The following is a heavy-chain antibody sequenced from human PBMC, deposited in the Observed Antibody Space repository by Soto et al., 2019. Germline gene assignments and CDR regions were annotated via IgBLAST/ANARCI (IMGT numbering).Heavy chain of an antibody. CDR2: ISGSGGTM. CDR1: GFTFSSYE. J-gene: IGHJ4*02. D-gene: IGHD1-26*01. CDR3: ASLVGASYGRQHLDY. Sequence: GGSLRLSCVASGFTFSSYEMNWVRQAPGKGPEWVSYISGSGGTMYYADSVKGRFFISRDNAKNSLYLQMNSLRAEDTAVYYCASLVGASYGRQHLDYWGQGTLVTVSS. V-gene: IGHV3-48*03.